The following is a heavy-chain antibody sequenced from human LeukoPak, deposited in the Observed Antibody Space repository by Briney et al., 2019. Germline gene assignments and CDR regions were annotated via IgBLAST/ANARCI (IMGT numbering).Heavy chain of an antibody. CDR1: GGSFSGYY. Sequence: SETLSLTCAVYGGSFSGYYWSWIRQPPGKGLEWIGEINHSESTNYNPSLKSRVTISVDTSKNQFSLKLSSVTAADTAVYYCAREPTTVGNIDYWGQGTLVTVSS. CDR3: AREPTTVGNIDY. CDR2: INHSEST. V-gene: IGHV4-34*01. D-gene: IGHD4-23*01. J-gene: IGHJ4*02.